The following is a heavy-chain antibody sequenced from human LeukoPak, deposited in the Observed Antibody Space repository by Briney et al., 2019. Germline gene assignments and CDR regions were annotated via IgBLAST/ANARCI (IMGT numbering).Heavy chain of an antibody. D-gene: IGHD3-10*01. CDR1: GGSISSSSYY. CDR3: ARGPRYYYGSGSYYKRPFDY. Sequence: SETLSLTCTVSGGSISSSSYYWGWIRQPPGKGLEWIGSIYYSGSTYYNPSLKSRVTIFVDTSKNQLSLKLSSVTAADTAVYYCARGPRYYYGSGSYYKRPFDYWGQGTLVTVSS. V-gene: IGHV4-39*01. J-gene: IGHJ4*02. CDR2: IYYSGST.